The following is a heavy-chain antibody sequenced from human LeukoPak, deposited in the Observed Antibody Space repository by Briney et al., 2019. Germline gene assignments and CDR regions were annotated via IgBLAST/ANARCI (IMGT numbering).Heavy chain of an antibody. D-gene: IGHD1-14*01. V-gene: IGHV4-31*03. CDR3: ARDRGPGNDAFDI. J-gene: IGHJ3*02. Sequence: PSETLSLTCTVSGGSISSGGYYWSWIRQHPGKGLEWIGYIYYSGSTYYNPSLKSRVTISVDTSKNQFSLKLSSVTAADTAVYYCARDRGPGNDAFDIWGQGTMVTVSS. CDR1: GGSISSGGYY. CDR2: IYYSGST.